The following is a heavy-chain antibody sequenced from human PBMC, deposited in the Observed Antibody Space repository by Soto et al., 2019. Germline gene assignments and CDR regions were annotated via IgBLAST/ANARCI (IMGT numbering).Heavy chain of an antibody. CDR2: RWACGSCK. J-gene: IGHJ4*02. D-gene: IGHD6-19*01. CDR3: ARGPVSSAWYFGGN. CDR1: GFTFRCYG. V-gene: IGHV3-33*01. Sequence: QVQLVESGGGGVQPWRSLRPSCATSGFTFRCYGMDWVLQAPGKGVEWMAVRWACGSCKYYANFVKGRFTISRDNSKNTLVLQMTSLRAEDTAVYFCARGPVSSAWYFGGNWGQGTLVTVSS.